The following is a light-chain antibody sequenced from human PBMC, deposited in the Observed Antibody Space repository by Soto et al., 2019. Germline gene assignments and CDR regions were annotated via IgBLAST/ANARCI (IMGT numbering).Light chain of an antibody. V-gene: IGLV2-8*01. J-gene: IGLJ2*01. Sequence: SALTQPPSASGSPGQSVTISCTGTSSDVGAYKYVSWYQQHPGKAPKLMIYEVTKRPSGVPGRFSGSKSGNTASLTVSGLQAEDEADYYCSSYAGNNNFVVFGGGTKLTVL. CDR1: SSDVGAYKY. CDR2: EVT. CDR3: SSYAGNNNFVV.